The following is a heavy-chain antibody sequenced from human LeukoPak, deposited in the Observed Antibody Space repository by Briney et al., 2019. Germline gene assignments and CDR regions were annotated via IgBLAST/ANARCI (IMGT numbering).Heavy chain of an antibody. V-gene: IGHV4-4*09. CDR2: IYTSGST. CDR3: ARHDGDV. CDR1: GASISSAY. Sequence: SETLSLTCTVSGASISSAYWSWIRQSPGKGLEWIGNIYTSGSTNYNPSLKSRVTISVDTSKNQLTLRLTSVTAADTAMYYCARHDGDVWGKGTTVTVSS. J-gene: IGHJ6*03.